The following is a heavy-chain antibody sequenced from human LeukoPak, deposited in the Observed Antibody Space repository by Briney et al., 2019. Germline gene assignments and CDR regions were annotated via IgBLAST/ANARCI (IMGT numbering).Heavy chain of an antibody. CDR2: INPSGGST. D-gene: IGHD3-10*01. CDR1: GYTFTSYA. V-gene: IGHV1-46*01. CDR3: ASIYGLGSYYTFLY. Sequence: GASVKVSCKASGYTFTSYAMNWVRQAPGQGLEWMGIINPSGGSTSYAQKFQGRVTMTRDMSTSTVYMELSSLRSEDTAVYYCASIYGLGSYYTFLYWGQGTLVTVSS. J-gene: IGHJ4*02.